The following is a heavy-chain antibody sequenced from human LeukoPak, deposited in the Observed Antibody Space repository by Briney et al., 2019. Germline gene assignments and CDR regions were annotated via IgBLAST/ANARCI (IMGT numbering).Heavy chain of an antibody. CDR3: ARDEIPSGT. CDR2: ISGSGRNT. Sequence: GGSLRLSCAASGFIFNNYALSWVRQTPGKGLEWVSAISGSGRNTYYADSVKGRFTISRDNSGSTVDLQMNSLRVEDTGIYYCARDEIPSGTWGQGTMVIVSS. CDR1: GFIFNNYA. J-gene: IGHJ3*01. V-gene: IGHV3-23*01. D-gene: IGHD6-25*01.